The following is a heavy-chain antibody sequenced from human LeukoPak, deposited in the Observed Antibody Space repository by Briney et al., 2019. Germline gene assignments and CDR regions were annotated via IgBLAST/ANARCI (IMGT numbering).Heavy chain of an antibody. D-gene: IGHD3-10*01. CDR1: GFTFSSYA. Sequence: GRSLRLSCAASGFTFSSYAMHWVRQAPGKGLEWVAVISYDGSNKYYADSVKGRFTISRDNSKNTLYLQMNSLRAEDTAVYYCARDRGTMVRGVKFQYHYGMDVWGKGTTVTVSS. J-gene: IGHJ6*04. CDR3: ARDRGTMVRGVKFQYHYGMDV. CDR2: ISYDGSNK. V-gene: IGHV3-30*04.